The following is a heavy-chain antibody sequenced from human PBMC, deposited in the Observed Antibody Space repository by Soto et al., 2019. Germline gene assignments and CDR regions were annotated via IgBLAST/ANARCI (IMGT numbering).Heavy chain of an antibody. CDR2: ISAYNGNT. CDR1: GYTFTSYG. J-gene: IGHJ4*02. Sequence: ASVKVSCKASGYTFTSYGISWVRQAPGQGLEWMGWISAYNGNTNYAQKLQGRVTMTTDTSTSTAYMELRSLRYDDTVVYYCARSDSSGYYSAYWGQGTLVTVSS. V-gene: IGHV1-18*01. D-gene: IGHD3-22*01. CDR3: ARSDSSGYYSAY.